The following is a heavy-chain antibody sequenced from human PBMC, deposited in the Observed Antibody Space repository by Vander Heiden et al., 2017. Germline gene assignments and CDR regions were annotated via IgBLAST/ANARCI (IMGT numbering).Heavy chain of an antibody. CDR1: GFTFSTFW. J-gene: IGHJ4*01. CDR2: INGDQSST. Sequence: EVQLVASGGGLVQPGGSLRLSCAASGFTFSTFWMDWVRQVPGKGPVWVSCINGDQSSTRYADSVKGRFTISKDNAKTTLYLQMNSLRVEDTAVYYCARRDPGGGFLDYWGHGILVTVSS. V-gene: IGHV3-74*01. D-gene: IGHD2-15*01. CDR3: ARRDPGGGFLDY.